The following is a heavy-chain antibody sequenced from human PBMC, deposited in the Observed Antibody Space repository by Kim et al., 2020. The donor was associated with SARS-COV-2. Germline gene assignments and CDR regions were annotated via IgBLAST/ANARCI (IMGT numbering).Heavy chain of an antibody. CDR2: INSDGSST. Sequence: GGSLRLSCAASGFTFSSYWMHWVRQAPGKGLVWVSRINSDGSSTSYADSVKGRFTISRDNAKNTLYLQMNSLRAEDTAVYYCARGSSSWYAEGYFDYWGQGTLVTVSS. CDR3: ARGSSSWYAEGYFDY. V-gene: IGHV3-74*01. J-gene: IGHJ4*02. D-gene: IGHD6-13*01. CDR1: GFTFSSYW.